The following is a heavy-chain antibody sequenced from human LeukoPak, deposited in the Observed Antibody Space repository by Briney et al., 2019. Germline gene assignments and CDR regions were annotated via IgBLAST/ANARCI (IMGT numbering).Heavy chain of an antibody. Sequence: SQTLSLTCAVSGYSLTSGYYWGWIRQPAGKGLEWIGRIYTSGSTNYNPSLKSRVTMSVDTSKNQFSLKLSSVTAADTAVSYCARGGVTPFDYWGQGTLVTVSS. CDR3: ARGGVTPFDY. CDR2: IYTSGST. J-gene: IGHJ4*02. D-gene: IGHD4-23*01. V-gene: IGHV4-4*07. CDR1: GYSLTSGYY.